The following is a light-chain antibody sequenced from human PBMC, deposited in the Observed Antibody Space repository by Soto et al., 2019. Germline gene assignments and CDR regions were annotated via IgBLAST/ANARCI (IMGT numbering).Light chain of an antibody. Sequence: DIQMTQSPSTLSASVGDRVTITCRASQSISSWLAWYQQKPGKAPKLLIYKASSLESGVPSRFSGSGSGTEFTLTISSLQPDDFATYYCQQYTNYLWTFGQGTKVEV. CDR3: QQYTNYLWT. CDR1: QSISSW. CDR2: KAS. V-gene: IGKV1-5*03. J-gene: IGKJ1*01.